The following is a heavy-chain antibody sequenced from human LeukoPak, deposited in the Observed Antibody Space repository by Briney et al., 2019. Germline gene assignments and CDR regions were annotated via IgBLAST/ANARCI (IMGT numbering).Heavy chain of an antibody. CDR2: INSDGSST. Sequence: PAGGSLRLSCAASGFTFSSYWMHWVRQAPGKGLVWVSRINSDGSSTSYADSVKGRFTISRDNVKNSLYLQMNSLRAEDTAIYYCATSRGSWPDYFNYWGQGTLVTVSS. J-gene: IGHJ4*02. CDR1: GFTFSSYW. D-gene: IGHD6-13*01. V-gene: IGHV3-74*01. CDR3: ATSRGSWPDYFNY.